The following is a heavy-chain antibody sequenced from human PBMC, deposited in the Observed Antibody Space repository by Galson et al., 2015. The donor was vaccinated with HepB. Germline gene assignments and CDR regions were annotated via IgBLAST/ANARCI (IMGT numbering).Heavy chain of an antibody. CDR1: GGTFSRYV. D-gene: IGHD2-15*01. J-gene: IGHJ4*02. CDR3: ATGGDCSGGSCHEGH. Sequence: SVKVSCKASGGTFSRYVISWVRQAPGQGLEWMGGIIPIFGRGNYARKFQGRVTISADKSTSTAYMELYSLRSEDTAVYYCATGGDCSGGSCHEGHWGQGTLVTVSS. CDR2: IIPIFGRG. V-gene: IGHV1-69*06.